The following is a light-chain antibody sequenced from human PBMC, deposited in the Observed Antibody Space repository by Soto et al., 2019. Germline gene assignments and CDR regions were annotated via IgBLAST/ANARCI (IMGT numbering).Light chain of an antibody. Sequence: QSALTQPASVSGPPGQAITISCTGTGGDIGFYNYVSWYQQHPGKAPKLLIYGVANRPSGVSARCSGSKSGSTASLTISGLQAEDEADYYCCSYAHGSIYVFGTGTPLTVL. J-gene: IGLJ1*01. CDR2: GVA. CDR1: GGDIGFYNY. CDR3: CSYAHGSIYV. V-gene: IGLV2-14*01.